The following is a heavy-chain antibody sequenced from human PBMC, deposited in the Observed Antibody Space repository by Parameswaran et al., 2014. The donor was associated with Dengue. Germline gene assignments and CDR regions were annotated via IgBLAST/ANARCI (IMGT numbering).Heavy chain of an antibody. CDR3: ARDIRFSSDWYAPYYYSYGMDV. V-gene: IGHV3-69-1*01. J-gene: IGHJ6*02. D-gene: IGHD6-19*01. Sequence: VRQMPGKGLEWVSYISSSSTIYYADSVKGRFTISRDNAKNSLYLQMNSLRAEDTSVYYCARDIRFSSDWYAPYYYSYGMDVWGQGTTVTVSS. CDR2: ISSSSTI.